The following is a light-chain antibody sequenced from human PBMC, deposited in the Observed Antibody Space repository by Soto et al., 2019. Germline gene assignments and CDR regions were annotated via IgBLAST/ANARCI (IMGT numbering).Light chain of an antibody. V-gene: IGKV1D-12*01. CDR1: QAISTW. CDR3: QQANSFPRT. Sequence: DIQMTQSPSSVSASVGDRVTITCRASQAISTWLAWYQQKPGKAPKLLIYAASNLQTGDPSRFSGSGSGTDFALTISSLQPEDFATYYCQQANSFPRTFGQGTKVEIK. J-gene: IGKJ1*01. CDR2: AAS.